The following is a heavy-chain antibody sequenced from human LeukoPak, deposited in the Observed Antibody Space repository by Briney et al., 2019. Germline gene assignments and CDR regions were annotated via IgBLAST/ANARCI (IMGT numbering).Heavy chain of an antibody. V-gene: IGHV1-18*01. D-gene: IGHD6-19*01. J-gene: IGHJ4*02. CDR2: ISAYNGNT. Sequence: GASVKVSCKASGYTFTSYGISWVRQAPGQGLEWMGWISAYNGNTNYAQKLQGRVTMTTDTSTSTAYMELRSLRSDDTAVYYCAREAAVAGPFFWIPSFDYWGQGTLVTVSS. CDR3: AREAAVAGPFFWIPSFDY. CDR1: GYTFTSYG.